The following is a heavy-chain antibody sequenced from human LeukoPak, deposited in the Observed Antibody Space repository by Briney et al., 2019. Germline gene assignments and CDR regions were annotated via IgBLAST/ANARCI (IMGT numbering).Heavy chain of an antibody. D-gene: IGHD3-3*01. V-gene: IGHV3-23*01. CDR2: ISGSGGST. CDR1: GFTFSSYA. Sequence: GGSLRLSCAASGFTFSSYAMSWVRQAPGKGLEWVSDISGSGGSTYYADSVKGRFTISRDNPKNTLYLQMNSLRAEDTAVYYCASPTGCNYDFWSGYYYYWGQGTLVTVSS. J-gene: IGHJ4*02. CDR3: ASPTGCNYDFWSGYYYY.